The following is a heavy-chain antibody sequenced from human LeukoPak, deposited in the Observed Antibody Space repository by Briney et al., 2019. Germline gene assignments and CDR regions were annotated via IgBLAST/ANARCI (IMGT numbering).Heavy chain of an antibody. CDR1: GLTVSSNY. CDR2: ISSGGGST. V-gene: IGHV3-53*04. Sequence: GTLRLSCAASGLTVSSNYMSWVRQAPGKGLEWVSVISSGGGSTNYADSVRGRFTISRHNSKNTRYLQMNSLRVEDSAVYYCARVAAAGPFDYWGQGTLVTVSS. D-gene: IGHD6-13*01. J-gene: IGHJ4*02. CDR3: ARVAAAGPFDY.